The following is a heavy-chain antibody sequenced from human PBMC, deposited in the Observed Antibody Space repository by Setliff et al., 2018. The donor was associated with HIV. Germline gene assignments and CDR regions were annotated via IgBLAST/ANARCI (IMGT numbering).Heavy chain of an antibody. CDR2: ISGSGGST. Sequence: QLGGSLRPSCASSGFTFSSYAMSWVRQAPGKGLEWVSAISGSGGSTYYADSVKGRFTISRDNSKNTLYLQMNSLRAEDTAVYYCAKDILSGYRLYYFDYWGQGTLVTVSS. CDR1: GFTFSSYA. D-gene: IGHD5-18*01. CDR3: AKDILSGYRLYYFDY. V-gene: IGHV3-23*01. J-gene: IGHJ4*02.